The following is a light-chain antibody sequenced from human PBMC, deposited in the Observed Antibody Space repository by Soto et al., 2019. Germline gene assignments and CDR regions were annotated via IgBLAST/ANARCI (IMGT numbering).Light chain of an antibody. Sequence: ALTQPASVSGSPGQSITISFTGTSSDVDGYNYVSWYQQNPGKAPKLMIYEVSNRPSGVSNRFSGSKSGNTASLTISGLQAEDEADYYCTSYRSTSTRYVFGTGTKVTVL. J-gene: IGLJ1*01. V-gene: IGLV2-14*01. CDR1: SSDVDGYNY. CDR3: TSYRSTSTRYV. CDR2: EVS.